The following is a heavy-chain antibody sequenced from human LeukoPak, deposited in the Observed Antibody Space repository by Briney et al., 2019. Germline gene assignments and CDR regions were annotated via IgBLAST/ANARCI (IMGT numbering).Heavy chain of an antibody. CDR3: AKGHSSGWYSIEF. Sequence: PGRSLRLSCAASGFTSSRYGMHWVRQAPGKGLEWVAVISSDESNKYYADSVKGRFTISRDNSKNTLYLQMNSVRAEDTAVYYCAKGHSSGWYSIEFWGQGTLVTVSS. D-gene: IGHD6-19*01. CDR2: ISSDESNK. V-gene: IGHV3-30*18. J-gene: IGHJ4*02. CDR1: GFTSSRYG.